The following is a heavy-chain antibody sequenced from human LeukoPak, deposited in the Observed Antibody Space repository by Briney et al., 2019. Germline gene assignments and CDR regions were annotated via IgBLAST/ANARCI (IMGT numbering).Heavy chain of an antibody. J-gene: IGHJ4*02. D-gene: IGHD3-22*01. CDR2: IYYGGST. CDR3: ARLHYYDSSCSFSQHYFDH. V-gene: IGHV4-39*01. Sequence: TSETLSLTCTVSAGSITFSNYYWGWVRQPPGKGLECIGSIYYGGSTYSNPSLKSRVTISADTSKSRFSLSLSSVTAADTAVYSCARLHYYDSSCSFSQHYFDHWGQGILVTVSS. CDR1: AGSITFSNYY.